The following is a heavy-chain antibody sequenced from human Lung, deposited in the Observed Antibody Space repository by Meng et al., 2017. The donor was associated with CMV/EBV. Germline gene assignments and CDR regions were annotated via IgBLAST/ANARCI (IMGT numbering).Heavy chain of an antibody. J-gene: IGHJ3*02. CDR2: ISYIGST. Sequence: SETLSLXCTVSGGSVSSGSYYWSWLRQPPGKGLEWVGYISYIGSTNYNPSLKSRVSISVDTSKNQFSLKLSSVTAADTAIFYCARVILEHNAFDMWGRGTMVTVSS. D-gene: IGHD1/OR15-1a*01. CDR1: GGSVSSGSYY. CDR3: ARVILEHNAFDM. V-gene: IGHV4-61*01.